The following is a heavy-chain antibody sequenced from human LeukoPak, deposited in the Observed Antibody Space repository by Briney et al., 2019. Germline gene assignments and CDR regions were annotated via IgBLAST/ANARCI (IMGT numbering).Heavy chain of an antibody. CDR3: VRDGPPMVRGVWDY. J-gene: IGHJ4*02. D-gene: IGHD3-10*01. V-gene: IGHV3-48*04. Sequence: GGSLRLSCAASGFTFSSYSMNWVRQAPGKGLEWVSYISSSSSTIYYADSVKGRFTISRDNAKNSLYLQMNSLRAEDTAVYYCVRDGPPMVRGVWDYWGQGTLVTVSS. CDR2: ISSSSSTI. CDR1: GFTFSSYS.